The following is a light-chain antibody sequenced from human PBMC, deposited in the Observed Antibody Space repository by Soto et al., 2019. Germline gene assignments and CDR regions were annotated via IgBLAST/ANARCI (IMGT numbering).Light chain of an antibody. J-gene: IGKJ5*01. V-gene: IGKV3-15*01. CDR2: RAS. CDR3: QQYQHWPTIA. CDR1: QNIDIN. Sequence: DIVMTQSPSTLSVSPGDRVTLPCRASQNIDINLVWYHQKPCQAPRLLIFRASTRATGIPARFSGSASGTEFTLTISCLQSEDLVIYYGQQYQHWPTIAFGQGTRLEIK.